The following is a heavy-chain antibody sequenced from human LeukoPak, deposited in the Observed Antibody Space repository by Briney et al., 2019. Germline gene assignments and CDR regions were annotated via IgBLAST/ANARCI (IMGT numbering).Heavy chain of an antibody. Sequence: GGSLRLSCVGSGFTFSNYLMNWVRQAPGKGLEWVSFISSTGGTIYYADAVKGRFTVSRDNAKNSPLLQMNSLRAEDTALYYCARGYSRAAFDIWGQGTMVTVSS. V-gene: IGHV3-48*01. CDR3: ARGYSRAAFDI. J-gene: IGHJ3*02. CDR2: ISSTGGTI. CDR1: GFTFSNYL. D-gene: IGHD2-15*01.